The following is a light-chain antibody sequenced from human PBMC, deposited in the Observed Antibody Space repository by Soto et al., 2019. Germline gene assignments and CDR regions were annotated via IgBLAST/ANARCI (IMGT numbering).Light chain of an antibody. V-gene: IGLV1-44*01. J-gene: IGLJ1*01. CDR2: SDN. Sequence: QSVLTQPPSASGTPGQRVTISCSGSSSKIGSNTVSWYQQLPGTAPKLLMYSDNQRPSGVPDRFSGSKSGTSASLAISGLQSEDEADYYCAAWDDSLNGLYVFGTGTKVTVL. CDR1: SSKIGSNT. CDR3: AAWDDSLNGLYV.